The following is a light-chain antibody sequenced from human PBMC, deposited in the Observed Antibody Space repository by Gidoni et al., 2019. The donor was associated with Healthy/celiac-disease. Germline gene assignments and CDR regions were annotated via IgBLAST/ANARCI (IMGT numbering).Light chain of an antibody. V-gene: IGLV6-57*02. J-gene: IGLJ3*02. CDR3: QSYDSSNHWV. CDR1: SGSIASNY. CDR2: EDN. Sequence: NFMLTQPHPVSESPGKPVTISCTGSSGSIASNYVQWYQQRPGSAPTTVIYEDNQRPSGVPDRFSGSIDSSSNSASLTISGLKTEDEADYYCQSYDSSNHWVFGGGTKLTVL.